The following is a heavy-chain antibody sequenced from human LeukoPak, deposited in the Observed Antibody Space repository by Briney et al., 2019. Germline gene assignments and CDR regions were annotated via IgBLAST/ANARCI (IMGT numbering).Heavy chain of an antibody. CDR3: ARHYEIKNRYYFDY. J-gene: IGHJ4*02. D-gene: IGHD3-9*01. CDR1: GGSISSYY. CDR2: IYYSGST. V-gene: IGHV4-59*01. Sequence: SETLSLTCTVSGGSISSYYWSWIRQPPGQGLEWIGYIYYSGSTNYNPSLKSRVTISVDTSKNQFSLKLSSVTAADTAVYYCARHYEIKNRYYFDYWGQGTLVTVSS.